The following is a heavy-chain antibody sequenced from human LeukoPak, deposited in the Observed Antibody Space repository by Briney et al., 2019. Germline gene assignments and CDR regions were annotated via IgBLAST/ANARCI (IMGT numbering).Heavy chain of an antibody. CDR3: ARAGYGDILVDY. CDR1: GYTFTSYY. V-gene: IGHV1-46*01. J-gene: IGHJ4*02. Sequence: ASVKVSCKASGYTFTSYYMHWVRQAPGQGLEWMGIINPSGGSTSYAQKFQGRVTMTRDTSTSTVYMELNSLRAEDTAVYYCARAGYGDILVDYWGQGTLVTVSS. CDR2: INPSGGST. D-gene: IGHD4-17*01.